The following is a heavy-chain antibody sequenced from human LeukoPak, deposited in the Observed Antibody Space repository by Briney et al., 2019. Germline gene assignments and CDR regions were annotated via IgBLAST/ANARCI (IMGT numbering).Heavy chain of an antibody. J-gene: IGHJ4*02. V-gene: IGHV3-23*01. Sequence: GESLRLSCTASGSTFSTYPMTWVRQAPGQGLEWVSAISGNSVTIYYADSVKGRFTISRDNSKNTLYLQMYSLRAEDTAVYYCAKILSGTSSFDLWGQGTLVTVSS. CDR1: GSTFSTYP. D-gene: IGHD1-26*01. CDR2: ISGNSVTI. CDR3: AKILSGTSSFDL.